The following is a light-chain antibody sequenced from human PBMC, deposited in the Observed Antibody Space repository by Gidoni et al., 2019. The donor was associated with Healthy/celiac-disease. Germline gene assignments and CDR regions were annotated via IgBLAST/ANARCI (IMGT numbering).Light chain of an antibody. J-gene: IGKJ3*01. CDR1: QSVSSSY. V-gene: IGKV3-20*01. CDR2: GAS. Sequence: EIVLPQSPGTLSLSPGERATLSCRASQSVSSSYLAWYQQKPGQAPRLLIYGASSRATGIPDRFSGSGSGTDFTLTISRLEPEDFAVYYCQQYGSSPGITFXPXTKVDIK. CDR3: QQYGSSPGIT.